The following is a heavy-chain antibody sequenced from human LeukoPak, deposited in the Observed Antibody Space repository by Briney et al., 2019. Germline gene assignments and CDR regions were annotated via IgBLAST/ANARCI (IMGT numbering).Heavy chain of an antibody. CDR2: IYPGDSDT. CDR1: GYSFTSYW. V-gene: IGHV5-51*01. J-gene: IGHJ3*02. D-gene: IGHD4-17*01. Sequence: GESLKISCKGSGYSFTSYWIGWVRQMPGEGLEWMGIIYPGDSDTRYSPSFQGQVTISADKSISTAYLQWSSLKASDTAMYYCARPMTTVTPWDAFDIWGQGTMVTVSS. CDR3: ARPMTTVTPWDAFDI.